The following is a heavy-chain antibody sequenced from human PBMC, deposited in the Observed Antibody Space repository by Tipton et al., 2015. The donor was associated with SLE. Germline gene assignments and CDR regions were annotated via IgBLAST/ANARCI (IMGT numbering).Heavy chain of an antibody. D-gene: IGHD6-19*01. J-gene: IGHJ4*02. CDR1: GFPFSTYG. CDR3: AREGYSSGWLY. Sequence: SLRLSCTASGFPFSTYGMRWVRQSPGKGLAWVSSISGADGSTYYADSVSGRFTISRDNAKNSLYLQMNSLRAEDTAVYYCAREGYSSGWLYWGQGTLVTVSS. CDR2: ISGADGST. V-gene: IGHV3-23*01.